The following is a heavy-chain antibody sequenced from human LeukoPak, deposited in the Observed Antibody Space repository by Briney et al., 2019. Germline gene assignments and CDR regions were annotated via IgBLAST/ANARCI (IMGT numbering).Heavy chain of an antibody. CDR1: GFTYSSYW. CDR2: IKKDGSEK. CDR3: AKEGEGSSWYDPLGVTEYFQH. J-gene: IGHJ1*01. Sequence: GGSLRLSCAASGFTYSSYWMSWVRQAPGKGLEGVANIKKDGSEKYYVDSVRGRFTISRDNAKTSLYLQMNSLRAEDTALYYCAKEGEGSSWYDPLGVTEYFQHWGQGTLVTVSS. D-gene: IGHD6-13*01. V-gene: IGHV3-7*03.